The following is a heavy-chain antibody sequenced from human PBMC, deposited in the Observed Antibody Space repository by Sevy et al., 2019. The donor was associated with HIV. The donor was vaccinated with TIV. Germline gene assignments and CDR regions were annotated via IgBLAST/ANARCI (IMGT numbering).Heavy chain of an antibody. D-gene: IGHD2-15*01. Sequence: GGSLRLTCAASGFTFSDDYMSWIRQAPGKGLEWVSHISSSGSSIYYADSVKGRFTISRDNAKNSLYLQMNSLRAEDTAVYYCAKSGRSGGTCAYSWVQGTLVTVSS. CDR2: ISSSGSSI. V-gene: IGHV3-11*01. CDR3: AKSGRSGGTCAYS. J-gene: IGHJ5*02. CDR1: GFTFSDDY.